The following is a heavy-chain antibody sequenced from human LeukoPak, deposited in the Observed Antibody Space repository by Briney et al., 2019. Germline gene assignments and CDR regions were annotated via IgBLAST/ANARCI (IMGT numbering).Heavy chain of an antibody. CDR2: IYYSGST. Sequence: PSETLSLTCTVPGGSISSYYWSWIRQPPGKGLEWIGYIYYSGSTNYNPSLKSRVTISVDTSKNQFSLKLSSVTAADTAIYYCARGGGSGSYMFDYWGQGTLVTVSS. J-gene: IGHJ4*02. D-gene: IGHD3-10*01. CDR3: ARGGGSGSYMFDY. V-gene: IGHV4-59*01. CDR1: GGSISSYY.